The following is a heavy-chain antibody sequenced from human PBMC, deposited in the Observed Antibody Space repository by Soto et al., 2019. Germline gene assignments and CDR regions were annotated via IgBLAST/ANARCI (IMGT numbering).Heavy chain of an antibody. CDR1: GFTFSKYW. Sequence: PGGSLRLSCAASGFTFSKYWFHWVRQAPGKGLMWVSRIDPYDTGITYADSVKGRFTISRDNARNTLYLQMDSLTAEDTAVYYCARDTTGADDYLGQGTLVTVSS. V-gene: IGHV3-74*01. CDR3: ARDTTGADDY. CDR2: IDPYDTGI. J-gene: IGHJ4*02. D-gene: IGHD1-1*01.